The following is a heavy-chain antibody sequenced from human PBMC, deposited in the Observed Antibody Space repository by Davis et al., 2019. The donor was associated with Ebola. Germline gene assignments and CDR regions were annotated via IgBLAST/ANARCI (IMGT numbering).Heavy chain of an antibody. CDR3: ARADSSSWYGDWYFDL. CDR2: IIPILGIA. CDR1: GGTFSSYA. Sequence: AASVKVSCKASGGTFSSYAISWVRQAPGQGLEWMGRIIPILGIANYAQKFQGRVTITADKSTSTAYTELSSLRSEDTAVYYCARADSSSWYGDWYFDLWGRGTLVTVSS. D-gene: IGHD6-13*01. V-gene: IGHV1-69*04. J-gene: IGHJ2*01.